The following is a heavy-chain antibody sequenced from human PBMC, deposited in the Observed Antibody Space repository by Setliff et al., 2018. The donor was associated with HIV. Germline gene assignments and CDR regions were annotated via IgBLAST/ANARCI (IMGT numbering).Heavy chain of an antibody. J-gene: IGHJ6*02. V-gene: IGHV1-69*05. D-gene: IGHD3-10*01. CDR2: VIPMFGIT. CDR1: GGTFTNHG. Sequence: SVKVSCKASGGTFTNHGIGWVRQAPGRRLEWLGGVIPMFGITNDGQKFQGRVAITTDESPSTVFMELSSLTSEDTAVYYCATRLYLQLNSLRAEDTAVYYCARKLRPGYGMDVWSQGTPVTVSS. CDR3: ATRLYLQLNSLRAEDTAVYYCARKLRPGYGMDV.